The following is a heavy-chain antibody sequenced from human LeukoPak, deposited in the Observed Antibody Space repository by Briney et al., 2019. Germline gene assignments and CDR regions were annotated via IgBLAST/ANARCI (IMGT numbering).Heavy chain of an antibody. D-gene: IGHD1-20*01. V-gene: IGHV4-4*07. CDR3: ARGYNWVSPTRKFYYMDV. CDR2: IYSSGST. CDR1: GGSISSYY. J-gene: IGHJ6*03. Sequence: SETLSLTCTVSGGSISSYYWSWIRQPAGKGLEWIGRIYSSGSTNYNPSLKSRVTMSVATSKNQFSLKLSSATAADTAVYYCARGYNWVSPTRKFYYMDVWGKGTTVTVPS.